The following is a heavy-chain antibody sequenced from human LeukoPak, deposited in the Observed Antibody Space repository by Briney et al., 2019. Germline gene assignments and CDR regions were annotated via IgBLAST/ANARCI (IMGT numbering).Heavy chain of an antibody. CDR2: IYHSGST. CDR3: ARGGDGYNYTPDY. J-gene: IGHJ4*02. V-gene: IGHV4-30-2*01. CDR1: GGSISSGGYS. Sequence: MSSETLSLTCAVSGGSISSGGYSWSWIRQPPGKGLEWIGYIYHSGSTYYNPSLKSRVTISVDRSKNQFSLKLSSVTAADTAVYYCARGGDGYNYTPDYWGQGTLVTVSS. D-gene: IGHD5-24*01.